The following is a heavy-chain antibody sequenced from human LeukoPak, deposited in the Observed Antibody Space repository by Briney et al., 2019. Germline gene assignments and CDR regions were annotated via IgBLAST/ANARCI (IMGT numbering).Heavy chain of an antibody. CDR3: VRDGGTTGYDLLDY. V-gene: IGHV3-7*01. CDR2: INQDGSEK. Sequence: GRSLRLSCAASGFTFSTYGMHWVRQAPGKGLEWVANINQDGSEKYHVDSVKGRFTVSRDNAKNSVYLQMNSLTAEDTAVYYCVRDGGTTGYDLLDYWGQGTLLTVSS. CDR1: GFTFSTYG. J-gene: IGHJ4*02. D-gene: IGHD5-12*01.